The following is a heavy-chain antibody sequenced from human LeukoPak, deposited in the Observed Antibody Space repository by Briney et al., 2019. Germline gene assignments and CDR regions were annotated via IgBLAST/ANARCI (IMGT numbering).Heavy chain of an antibody. CDR3: ATPRRTTKAFDI. CDR2: FDPEDGET. CDR1: GYTLTELS. Sequence: ASVKVSCKVSGYTLTELSMHWVRQAPGKGLEWMGGFDPEDGETIYAQKFQGRVTMTEDTSTDTAYMELSSLRSEDTAVYYCATPRRTTKAFDIWGQGTMVTVSS. J-gene: IGHJ3*02. D-gene: IGHD1-7*01. V-gene: IGHV1-24*01.